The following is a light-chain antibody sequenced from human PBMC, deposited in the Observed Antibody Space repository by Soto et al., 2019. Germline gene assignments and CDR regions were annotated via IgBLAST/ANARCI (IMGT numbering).Light chain of an antibody. CDR2: EVS. V-gene: IGLV2-14*01. Sequence: QSVLTQPASVSGSPGQSITISCTGTGSDVGGYNYVSWYQQHPGKAPKLIIFEVSHRPSGVSNRFSGSKSGNTASLTISGLQAEDEADYYCSSYTSSSTDVVFGGGTKPTVL. J-gene: IGLJ2*01. CDR3: SSYTSSSTDVV. CDR1: GSDVGGYNY.